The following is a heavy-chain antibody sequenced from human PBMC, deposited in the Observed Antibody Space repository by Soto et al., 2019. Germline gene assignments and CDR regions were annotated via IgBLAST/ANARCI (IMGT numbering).Heavy chain of an antibody. CDR3: ARVFGYCSGGICYPPGDY. CDR1: GFTFSSYS. D-gene: IGHD2-15*01. CDR2: ISSSSSYI. J-gene: IGHJ4*02. V-gene: IGHV3-21*01. Sequence: EVQLVESGGGLVKPGGSLRLSCAASGFTFSSYSMNWVRQAPGKGLEWVSSISSSSSYIYYADSVKGRFTISRDNAKNSLYLQMNSLRAEDTAVYYCARVFGYCSGGICYPPGDYWGQGTLVTVSS.